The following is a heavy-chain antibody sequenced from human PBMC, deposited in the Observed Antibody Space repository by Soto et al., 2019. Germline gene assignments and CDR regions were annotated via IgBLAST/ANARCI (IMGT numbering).Heavy chain of an antibody. CDR1: GGSFSGYY. CDR2: INHSGST. CDR3: ARGYYYDSSGLAEWFQH. J-gene: IGHJ1*01. D-gene: IGHD3-22*01. V-gene: IGHV4-34*01. Sequence: QVQLQQWGAGLLKPSETLSLTCAVYGGSFSGYYWSWIRQPPGKGLEWIGEINHSGSTNYNPSLKSRVTISGDTSKNQFSLKLSSVTAADTAVYYCARGYYYDSSGLAEWFQHWGQGTLVTVSS.